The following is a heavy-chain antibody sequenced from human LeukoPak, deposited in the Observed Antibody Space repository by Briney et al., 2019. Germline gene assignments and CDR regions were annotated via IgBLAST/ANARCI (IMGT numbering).Heavy chain of an antibody. CDR1: GYSFTSYW. J-gene: IGHJ5*02. Sequence: GESLEISCKGSGYSFTSYWIGWVRQMPGKGLEWMGIIYPGDSDTRYSPSFQGQVTISADKSISTAYLQWSSLKASDTAMYYCARATMVRGVIGWFDPWGQGTLVTVSS. CDR3: ARATMVRGVIGWFDP. CDR2: IYPGDSDT. V-gene: IGHV5-51*01. D-gene: IGHD3-10*01.